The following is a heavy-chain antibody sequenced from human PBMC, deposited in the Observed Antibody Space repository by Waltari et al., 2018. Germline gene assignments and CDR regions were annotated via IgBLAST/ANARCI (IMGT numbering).Heavy chain of an antibody. CDR3: ARGTRWLPFDY. V-gene: IGHV4-34*01. CDR1: GGSFSGYY. D-gene: IGHD5-12*01. Sequence: QVQLQQWGAGLLKPSETLSLTCAVYGGSFSGYYWSWIRQPPGKGLEWIGEINHSGSTNYNPSLKSRVTISVDTSKNQFSLKLSSVTAADTAVYYCARGTRWLPFDYWGQGTLVTVSS. J-gene: IGHJ4*02. CDR2: INHSGST.